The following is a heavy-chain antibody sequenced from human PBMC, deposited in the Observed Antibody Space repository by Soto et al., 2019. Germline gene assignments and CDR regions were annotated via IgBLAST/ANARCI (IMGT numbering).Heavy chain of an antibody. CDR1: GYSFTSYW. Sequence: GESLKISCKGSGYSFTSYWISWVRQMPGKGLEWMGRIDPSDSYTNYSPSFQGHVTISADKSISTAYLQWSSLKASDTAMYYCARRIGYSYGYAYYFGMDVWGQGTTVTVS. J-gene: IGHJ6*02. CDR2: IDPSDSYT. D-gene: IGHD5-18*01. CDR3: ARRIGYSYGYAYYFGMDV. V-gene: IGHV5-10-1*01.